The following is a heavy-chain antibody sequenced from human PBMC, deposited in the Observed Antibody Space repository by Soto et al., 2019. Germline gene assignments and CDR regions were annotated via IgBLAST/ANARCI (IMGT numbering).Heavy chain of an antibody. CDR3: VRREHLDY. Sequence: GGSLRLSCAASGFTLSTYWMTWVRQAPGKGLEWVANIKEDGREKNYVDSVRGRFSISRDNAKNSLYLQMNSLRAEDTAVYYCVRREHLDYWGQGTPVTVSS. CDR1: GFTLSTYW. V-gene: IGHV3-7*04. D-gene: IGHD1-1*01. CDR2: IKEDGREK. J-gene: IGHJ4*02.